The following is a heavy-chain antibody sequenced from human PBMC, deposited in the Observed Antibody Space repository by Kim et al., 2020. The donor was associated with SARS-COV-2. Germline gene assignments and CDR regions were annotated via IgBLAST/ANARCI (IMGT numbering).Heavy chain of an antibody. V-gene: IGHV3-23*03. Sequence: GGSLRLSCAASGFTFSSYAMSWVRQAPGKGLEWVSVIYSGGSSTYYADSVKGRFTISRDNSKNTLYLQMNSLRAEDTAVYYCAKVEGGVNFGWFGEFPYYFDYWGQGTLVTVSS. CDR3: AKVEGGVNFGWFGEFPYYFDY. J-gene: IGHJ4*02. CDR2: IYSGGSST. D-gene: IGHD3-10*01. CDR1: GFTFSSYA.